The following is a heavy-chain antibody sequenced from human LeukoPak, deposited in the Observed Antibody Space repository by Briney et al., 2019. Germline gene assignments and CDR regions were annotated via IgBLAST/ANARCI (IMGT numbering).Heavy chain of an antibody. CDR1: GFTFSTSD. Sequence: GGSLRLSCAASGFTFSTSDMHWVRQPTGKGLEWVSAIGTGGDTYYAASGKGRFTISRQNAKDSLYLQMSSLRAGDTAVYYCAREMSDTVTRGWYFDIWGRGTLVTVSS. D-gene: IGHD4-17*01. CDR3: AREMSDTVTRGWYFDI. CDR2: IGTGGDT. J-gene: IGHJ2*01. V-gene: IGHV3-13*01.